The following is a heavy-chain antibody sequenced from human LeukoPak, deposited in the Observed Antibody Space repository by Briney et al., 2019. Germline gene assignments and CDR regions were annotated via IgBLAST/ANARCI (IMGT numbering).Heavy chain of an antibody. J-gene: IGHJ4*02. CDR3: AGPDTNSRFAY. CDR2: IYPSGDS. Sequence: SETLSLTCTVSGGSITGTTYYWGWIRQPPGKELEWIGSIYPSGDSYYNPSLKSRVTMSVDTSRNQFCLKLTSVTATDTAVYYCAGPDTNSRFAYWGQGTLVTVSS. V-gene: IGHV4-39*01. D-gene: IGHD2-8*01. CDR1: GGSITGTTYY.